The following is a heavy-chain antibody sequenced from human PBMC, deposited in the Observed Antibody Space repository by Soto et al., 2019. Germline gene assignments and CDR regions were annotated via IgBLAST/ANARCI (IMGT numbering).Heavy chain of an antibody. J-gene: IGHJ4*01. V-gene: IGHV4-39*01. CDR2: ISYSGST. D-gene: IGHD1-1*01. Sequence: QLQLQESGPGLVKPSETLSLSCTDSGASITNNHDYCGWIRQPPGKGLEWFGSISYSGSTYYSPSLIGRVTISVDTSINQFSLKLTAVTASDTAVCYCVHGLNWKKGSYWGHGTLVTVSS. CDR3: VHGLNWKKGSY. CDR1: GASITNNHDY.